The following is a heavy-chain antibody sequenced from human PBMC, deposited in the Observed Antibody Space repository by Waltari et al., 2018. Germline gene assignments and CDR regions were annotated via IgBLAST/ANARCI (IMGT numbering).Heavy chain of an antibody. Sequence: EVQLVESGGGLVQPGRSLRLSCTASGFTFGDYAMSWVRQAPGKGLEWVGFIRSKAYGGTTEYAASVKDRFTISRDDSKSIAYLQMNSLKTEDTAVYYCTRAIVSYYDSSGYYYGYYFDYWGQGTLVTVSS. CDR2: IRSKAYGGTT. CDR1: GFTFGDYA. V-gene: IGHV3-49*04. J-gene: IGHJ4*02. CDR3: TRAIVSYYDSSGYYYGYYFDY. D-gene: IGHD3-22*01.